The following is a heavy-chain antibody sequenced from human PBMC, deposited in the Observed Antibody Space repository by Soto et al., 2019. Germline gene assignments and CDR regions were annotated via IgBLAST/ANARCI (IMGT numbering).Heavy chain of an antibody. CDR3: ARACSTWTGSHNWFDP. Sequence: QVQLVQSGAEVKKPGSSVKVSCKASGGTFSSYTISWVRQAPGQGLEWMGRIIPILGIANYAQKFQGRVTITADKSTSTAYMELSSLRAEDTAVYYCARACSTWTGSHNWFDPWGQGTLVTVSS. J-gene: IGHJ5*02. CDR2: IIPILGIA. CDR1: GGTFSSYT. V-gene: IGHV1-69*02. D-gene: IGHD3-10*01.